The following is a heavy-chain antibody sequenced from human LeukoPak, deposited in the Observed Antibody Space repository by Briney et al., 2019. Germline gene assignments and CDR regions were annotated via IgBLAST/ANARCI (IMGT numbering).Heavy chain of an antibody. J-gene: IGHJ1*01. CDR2: INHSGST. CDR1: GGSFSGYY. D-gene: IGHD2-15*01. CDR3: ARGHGGGRFQH. V-gene: IGHV4-34*01. Sequence: PSETLSLTCAVYGGSFSGYYWSWIRQPPGKGLEWIGEINHSGSTNYNPSLKSRATISVDTSKNQFSLKLSSVTAADTAVYYCARGHGGGRFQHWGQGTLVTVSS.